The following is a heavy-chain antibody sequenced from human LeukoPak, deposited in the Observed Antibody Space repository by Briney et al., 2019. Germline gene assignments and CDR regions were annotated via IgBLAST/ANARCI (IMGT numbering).Heavy chain of an antibody. V-gene: IGHV4-59*08. J-gene: IGHJ5*02. CDR3: ARSGNWFDP. Sequence: SETLSLTCTVSSGSISSYYWSWIRQPPGKGLEWIGYIYYSGSTYYNPSLKSRVTISVDTSKNQFSLKLSSVTAADTAVYYCARSGNWFDPWGQGTLVTVSS. CDR2: IYYSGST. D-gene: IGHD3-10*01. CDR1: SGSISSYY.